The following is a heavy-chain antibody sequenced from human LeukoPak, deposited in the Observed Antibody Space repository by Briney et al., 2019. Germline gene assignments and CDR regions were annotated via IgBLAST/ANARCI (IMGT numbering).Heavy chain of an antibody. D-gene: IGHD1-7*01. Sequence: PGGSLRLSCAASGFTFSSYSMNWVRQAPGKGLEWVSYISSSSSTIYYADSVKGRFTISRDNAKTSLYLQMNSLRAEDTAVYYCASGLELRGDAFDIWGQGTMVTVSS. J-gene: IGHJ3*02. CDR1: GFTFSSYS. V-gene: IGHV3-48*04. CDR2: ISSSSSTI. CDR3: ASGLELRGDAFDI.